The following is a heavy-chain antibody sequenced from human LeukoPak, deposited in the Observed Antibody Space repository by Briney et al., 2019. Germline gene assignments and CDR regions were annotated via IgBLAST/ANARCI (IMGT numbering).Heavy chain of an antibody. CDR3: ARAQYDSSGYPNVDY. J-gene: IGHJ4*02. V-gene: IGHV1-2*06. D-gene: IGHD3-22*01. CDR2: INPNSGGT. Sequence: GASVKVSCKASGGTFSSYAISWVRQAPGHGLEWMGRINPNSGGTNYAQKFQGRVTMTRDTSISTAYMELSRLRSDDTAVYYCARAQYDSSGYPNVDYWGQGTLVTVSS. CDR1: GGTFSSYA.